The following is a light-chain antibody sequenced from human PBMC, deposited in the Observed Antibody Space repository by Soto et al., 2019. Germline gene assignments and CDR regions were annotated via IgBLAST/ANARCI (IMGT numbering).Light chain of an antibody. V-gene: IGLV2-23*02. CDR3: CSYAGSYTYV. CDR1: SSNVGSYNL. J-gene: IGLJ1*01. CDR2: EVS. Sequence: QSALTQPASVSWSPGQAITISCTGTSSNVGSYNLVSWYQKHPGKAPKLMIYEVSKRLSGVSNRFSGSKSGNTASLTISALQAEDEADYHCCSYAGSYTYVFGPGTKVTVL.